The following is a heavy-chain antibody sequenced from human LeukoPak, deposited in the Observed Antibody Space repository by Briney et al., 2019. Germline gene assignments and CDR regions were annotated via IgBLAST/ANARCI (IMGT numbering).Heavy chain of an antibody. CDR1: GGSFSGYY. J-gene: IGHJ4*02. CDR2: INHSGST. D-gene: IGHD3-22*01. V-gene: IGHV4-34*01. Sequence: SETLSLTCAVYGGSFSGYYWSWIRQPPGKGLEWIGEINHSGSTNYNPSLKSRVTISVDTSKNQFSLKLSSVTAADTAVYYCARAGFGRGYDSSGAFDYWGQGTLVTVSS. CDR3: ARAGFGRGYDSSGAFDY.